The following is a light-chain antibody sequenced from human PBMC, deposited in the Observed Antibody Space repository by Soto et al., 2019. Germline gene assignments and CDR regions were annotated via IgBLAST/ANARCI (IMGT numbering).Light chain of an antibody. Sequence: QSALTQPPSASGSPGQSVTISCTGASSDVGGYNFVSWYQQHPGKAPKLMIYDVTKRPSGVPDRFSGSKSGNTASLTVSGLQADDEAEYYCSSYAGSSVPVAFGGGTKVTVL. CDR1: SSDVGGYNF. CDR3: SSYAGSSVPVA. V-gene: IGLV2-8*01. CDR2: DVT. J-gene: IGLJ2*01.